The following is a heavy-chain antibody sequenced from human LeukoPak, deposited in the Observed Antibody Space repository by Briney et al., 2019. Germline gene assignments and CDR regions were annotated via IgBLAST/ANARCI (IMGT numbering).Heavy chain of an antibody. CDR1: GFTFSSYA. CDR2: ISYDGSNK. D-gene: IGHD3-22*01. J-gene: IGHJ4*02. Sequence: PGGSLRLSCAASGFTFSSYAMHWVRQAPGKGLEWVAVISYDGSNKYYADSVKGRFTISRDNSKNTLYLQMNSLRAEDTAVYYCARDTYYYDSSGHFDYWGQGTLVTVSP. CDR3: ARDTYYYDSSGHFDY. V-gene: IGHV3-30-3*01.